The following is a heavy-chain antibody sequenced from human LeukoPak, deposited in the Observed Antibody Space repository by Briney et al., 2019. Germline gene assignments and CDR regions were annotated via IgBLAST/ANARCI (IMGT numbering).Heavy chain of an antibody. D-gene: IGHD5-18*01. V-gene: IGHV3-7*01. Sequence: GGSLRLSCAASGFTFSAYWMTWVRQAPGKGLEWVANIKKDGSEKYYVDSVKGRFTISRDNAKKSLYLQMNSLRAEDTAVYYCARHLSGITGYTYGRGIDYWGQGTLLTVSS. CDR3: ARHLSGITGYTYGRGIDY. CDR2: IKKDGSEK. CDR1: GFTFSAYW. J-gene: IGHJ4*02.